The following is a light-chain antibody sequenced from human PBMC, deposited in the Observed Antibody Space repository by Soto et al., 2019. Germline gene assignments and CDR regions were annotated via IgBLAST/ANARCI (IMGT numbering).Light chain of an antibody. V-gene: IGKV3-20*01. CDR2: GVS. CDR1: QSVTSSY. J-gene: IGKJ4*01. CDR3: QQYGDSPIT. Sequence: EIVLTQSPGTVSLSPGERATLSCRASQSVTSSYLAWYQQEPGQAPRLLIYGVSSRATGIPDRFSGSGAGTDFTLTISRLEPEDFAVYYCQQYGDSPITFGGGTKVDIK.